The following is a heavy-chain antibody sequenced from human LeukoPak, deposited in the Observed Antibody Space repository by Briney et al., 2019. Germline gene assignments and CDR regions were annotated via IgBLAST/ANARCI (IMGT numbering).Heavy chain of an antibody. CDR1: GFTFSSYA. CDR3: AKKVSIAVAGYSDY. D-gene: IGHD6-19*01. CDR2: ISGSGGST. Sequence: GGSLRLSCVASGFTFSSYAMSWVRQAPGKGLEWVSAISGSGGSTYYADSVKGRLTISRDNFKNTLYLQMNSLRAEDTAVYYCAKKVSIAVAGYSDYWGQGTLVTVSS. V-gene: IGHV3-23*01. J-gene: IGHJ4*02.